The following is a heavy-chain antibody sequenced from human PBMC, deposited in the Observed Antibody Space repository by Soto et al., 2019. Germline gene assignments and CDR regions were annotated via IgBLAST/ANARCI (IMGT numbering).Heavy chain of an antibody. V-gene: IGHV1-2*01. CDR2: INPATGAA. CDR3: GGGGGVGVAGSAAFDM. Sequence: QLHLVQSGAVVKKPGASVTVSCSASGYPVTAYYMHWVRQAPGRGLEWMGGINPATGAAKYTQTFPGRGTIARGTSKSYGLLEPGGPTSEGPGRLFWGGGGGVGVAGSAAFDMWGQGTLVTVSS. CDR1: GYPVTAYY. D-gene: IGHD3-3*01. J-gene: IGHJ3*02.